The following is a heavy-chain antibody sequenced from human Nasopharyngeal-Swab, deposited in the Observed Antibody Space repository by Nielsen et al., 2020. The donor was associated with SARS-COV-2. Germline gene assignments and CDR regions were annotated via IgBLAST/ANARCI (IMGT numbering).Heavy chain of an antibody. Sequence: GESLKISCAASGFTFSNLGMHWVRQAPGKGLEWVSYISGTSKTIYYADSVKGRFTVSRDNAMNSLYLQMHSLRAEDTAVYYCARGAAGRVSLFDSWGQGSLVAVSS. V-gene: IGHV3-48*04. CDR1: GFTFSNLG. CDR2: ISGTSKTI. CDR3: ARGAAGRVSLFDS. D-gene: IGHD3/OR15-3a*01. J-gene: IGHJ4*02.